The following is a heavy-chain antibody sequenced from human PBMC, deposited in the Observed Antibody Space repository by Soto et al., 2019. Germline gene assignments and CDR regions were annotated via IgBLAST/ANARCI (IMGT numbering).Heavy chain of an antibody. V-gene: IGHV1-3*01. Sequence: GASVKVSCKASGYTFTSYAMHWVRQAPGQRLEWMGWINAGNGNTKYSQKFQGRVTITRDTSASTAYMELSSLRSEDTAVYYCARDPGGMATNYYYYYMDVWGKGTTVTVSS. CDR2: INAGNGNT. D-gene: IGHD1-20*01. J-gene: IGHJ6*03. CDR3: ARDPGGMATNYYYYYMDV. CDR1: GYTFTSYA.